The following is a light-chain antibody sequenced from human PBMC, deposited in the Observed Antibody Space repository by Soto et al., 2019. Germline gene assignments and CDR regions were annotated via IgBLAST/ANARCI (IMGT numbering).Light chain of an antibody. Sequence: DIQMTQSPSTLSASVGDRVTITCRASQSISNWLAWYQQKPGKAPKLLIYKASSLESGVPSRFSGSGSGTEFTLTISSLQPDDFATYYCQQHNSYPQTFGQGTNVEIK. CDR3: QQHNSYPQT. J-gene: IGKJ1*01. CDR2: KAS. CDR1: QSISNW. V-gene: IGKV1-5*03.